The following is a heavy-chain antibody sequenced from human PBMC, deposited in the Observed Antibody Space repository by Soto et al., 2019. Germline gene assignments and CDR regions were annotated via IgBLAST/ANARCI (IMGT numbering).Heavy chain of an antibody. Sequence: QVELMQSGPEVKRPGTSVKVSCKASGYTFITSGINWVRQTPGQPLEWVGWISPANGDTKYAQKFKDRVILTSETSTDTVNMELTNLRSDDTAVYFCARGRYFATTHRQWWYFDFWGRGTPVTVSS. D-gene: IGHD6-19*01. CDR3: ARGRYFATTHRQWWYFDF. J-gene: IGHJ2*01. V-gene: IGHV1-18*01. CDR1: GYTFITSG. CDR2: ISPANGDT.